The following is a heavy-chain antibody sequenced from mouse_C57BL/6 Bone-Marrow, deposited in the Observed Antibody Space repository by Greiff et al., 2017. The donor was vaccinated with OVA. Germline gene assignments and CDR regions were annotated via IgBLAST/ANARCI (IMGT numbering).Heavy chain of an antibody. CDR2: ISDGGSYT. V-gene: IGHV5-4*01. D-gene: IGHD2-4*01. Sequence: EVKLVESGGGLVKPGGSLKLSCAASGFTFSSYAMSWVRQTPEKRLEWVATISDGGSYTYYPDNVKGRFTISRDNAKNNLYLQMSHLKSEDTAMYYCARDRDDYDVGYAMYYWGQGTSVTVSS. CDR1: GFTFSSYA. J-gene: IGHJ4*01. CDR3: ARDRDDYDVGYAMYY.